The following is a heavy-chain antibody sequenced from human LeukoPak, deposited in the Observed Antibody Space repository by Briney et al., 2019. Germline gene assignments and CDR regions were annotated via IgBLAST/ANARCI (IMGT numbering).Heavy chain of an antibody. D-gene: IGHD3-10*01. J-gene: IGHJ3*02. Sequence: GGSLRLSCAASGFSFSRDWMHWVRHAPGKGLVWVSRINSDGSRTNYADSVKGRFTISRDNAKNTLYLQMNSLRVEDTAVYYCARVHWGNYYLNAFDIWGQGTMVTVSS. CDR3: ARVHWGNYYLNAFDI. CDR1: GFSFSRDW. CDR2: INSDGSRT. V-gene: IGHV3-74*01.